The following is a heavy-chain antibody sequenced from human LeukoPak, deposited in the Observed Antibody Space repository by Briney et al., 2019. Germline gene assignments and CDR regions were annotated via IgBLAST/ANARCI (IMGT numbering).Heavy chain of an antibody. CDR1: GFTFSSYS. V-gene: IGHV3-48*02. J-gene: IGHJ4*02. D-gene: IGHD3-22*01. Sequence: PGGSLRLSCAASGFTFSSYSINWVRQAPGKGLEWVSYISSSSSTIYYADSVKGRFTISRDNAKNSLYLQMNSLGDEDTAVYYCARDRYYDSGIGFDYWGQGTLVTVSS. CDR3: ARDRYYDSGIGFDY. CDR2: ISSSSSTI.